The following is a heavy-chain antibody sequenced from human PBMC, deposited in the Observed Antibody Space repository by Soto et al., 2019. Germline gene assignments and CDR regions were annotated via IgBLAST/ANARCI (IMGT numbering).Heavy chain of an antibody. CDR2: INHSGST. Sequence: SETLSLTCAVYGGTFSGYYWSWIRQPPGKGLEWIGEINHSGSTNYNPSLKSRVTISVDTSKNQFSLKLSSVTAADTAVYYCARGRGSSGWYGSWGQGTLATVPS. J-gene: IGHJ5*02. D-gene: IGHD6-19*01. V-gene: IGHV4-34*01. CDR1: GGTFSGYY. CDR3: ARGRGSSGWYGS.